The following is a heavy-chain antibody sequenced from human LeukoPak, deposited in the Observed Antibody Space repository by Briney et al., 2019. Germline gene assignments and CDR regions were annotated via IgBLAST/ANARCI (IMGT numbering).Heavy chain of an antibody. Sequence: PSETLSLTCTVSGGSISSYYWSWIRQPAGKGLEWIGRIYTSGSTNYNPSLKSRVTMSVDTSKNQFSLKLSSVTAADTAVYYCARDVGFLVRGVIYWFDPWGQGTLVTVSS. J-gene: IGHJ5*02. D-gene: IGHD3-10*01. CDR1: GGSISSYY. CDR3: ARDVGFLVRGVIYWFDP. CDR2: IYTSGST. V-gene: IGHV4-4*07.